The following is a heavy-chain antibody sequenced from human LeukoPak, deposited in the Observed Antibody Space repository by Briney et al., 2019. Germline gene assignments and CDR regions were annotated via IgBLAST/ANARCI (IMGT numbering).Heavy chain of an antibody. CDR3: ARPYGDYGSGYYGMDV. J-gene: IGHJ6*02. D-gene: IGHD4-17*01. CDR2: IYPGDWEN. Sequence: PGGALQIPWQCSGYIFTSYWIGGVRQRPGKGVEGMGIIYPGDWENKYSPSFQGQVTKSADKSIRPHYMEWSSLQGAGTAMYYCARPYGDYGSGYYGMDVWGQGTTVTVSS. V-gene: IGHV5-51*01. CDR1: GYIFTSYW.